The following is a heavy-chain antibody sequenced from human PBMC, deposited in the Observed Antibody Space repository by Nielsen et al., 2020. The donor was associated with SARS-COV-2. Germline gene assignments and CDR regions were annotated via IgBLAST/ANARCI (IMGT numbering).Heavy chain of an antibody. CDR2: ITDSGTA. Sequence: SETLSLTCTVSGGSINLYYWTWIRQAPERGLEWIGEITDSGTADYNSSLRGRATISLDTSKNHISLKLSSVTAADTAVYYCARLKYDYIWGSYRYIDVWGQGTLVTVSS. CDR3: ARLKYDYIWGSYRYIDV. CDR1: GGSINLYY. J-gene: IGHJ4*02. V-gene: IGHV4-34*01. D-gene: IGHD3-16*02.